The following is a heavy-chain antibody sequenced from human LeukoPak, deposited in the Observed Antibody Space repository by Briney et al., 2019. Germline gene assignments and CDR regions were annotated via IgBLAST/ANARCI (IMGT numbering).Heavy chain of an antibody. Sequence: PGGSLRLSCAASGFTSNNYAMHWVRQAPGKGLEWVSLINEDGTSTYYADSVKARFTISRDNSKNSLYLQMNSLRSEDAAIYYCAREKATIFFDYWGQGTLVTVSS. CDR1: GFTSNNYA. V-gene: IGHV3-43*02. D-gene: IGHD5-12*01. CDR2: INEDGTST. J-gene: IGHJ4*02. CDR3: AREKATIFFDY.